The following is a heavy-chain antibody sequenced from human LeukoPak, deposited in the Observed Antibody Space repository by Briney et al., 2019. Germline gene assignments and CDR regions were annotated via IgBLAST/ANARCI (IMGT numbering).Heavy chain of an antibody. CDR1: GFTFSSYW. D-gene: IGHD3-9*01. Sequence: GALRLSCAASGFTFSSYWMSWVRQAPGKGLEWVANIKQDGSEKYYADSVKGRFTISRDNAKSSLYLQMNSLRAEDTAVYYCARGWLALYYYYYGMDVWGQGTTVTVSS. CDR2: IKQDGSEK. V-gene: IGHV3-7*01. CDR3: ARGWLALYYYYYGMDV. J-gene: IGHJ6*02.